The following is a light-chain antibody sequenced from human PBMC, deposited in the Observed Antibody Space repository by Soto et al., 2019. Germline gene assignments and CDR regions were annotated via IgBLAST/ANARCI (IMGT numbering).Light chain of an antibody. CDR1: QSISSY. J-gene: IGKJ5*01. Sequence: DLLMTQSPSSLSASVGDRVTITCRASQSISSYLNWYQQKPGKAPKLLIYAASSLQSGVPSRFSGSGSGTDFTLTIRSLQPEDFATYYCQQSYSTPPITFGQGTRLEIK. CDR3: QQSYSTPPIT. V-gene: IGKV1-39*01. CDR2: AAS.